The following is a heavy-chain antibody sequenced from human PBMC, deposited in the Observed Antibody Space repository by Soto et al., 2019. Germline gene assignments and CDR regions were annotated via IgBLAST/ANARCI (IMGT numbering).Heavy chain of an antibody. CDR3: ARVSPLSDDYIWGSYRQKYYFDY. V-gene: IGHV4-59*01. Sequence: SETLSLTCTVSGGSISSYYWSWIRQPPGKGLEWIGYIYYSGSTNYNPSLKSRVTISVDTSKNQFSLKLSSVTAADTAVYYCARVSPLSDDYIWGSYRQKYYFDYWGQGTLVTVSS. D-gene: IGHD3-16*02. CDR2: IYYSGST. CDR1: GGSISSYY. J-gene: IGHJ4*02.